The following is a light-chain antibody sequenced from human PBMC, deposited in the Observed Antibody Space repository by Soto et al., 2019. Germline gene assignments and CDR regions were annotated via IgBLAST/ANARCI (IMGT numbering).Light chain of an antibody. CDR2: AAS. CDR1: QSVXSR. Sequence: IQVTQSPSTLSASAGDSVTITCRASQSVXSRLVWYQRKPGRAPKVLXDAASSLERGGPSRLSGSGSATDFTLTISSMHPKDFATYYCLQDYNDPLTFGQGTKVDIK. CDR3: LQDYNDPLT. J-gene: IGKJ1*01. V-gene: IGKV1-6*01.